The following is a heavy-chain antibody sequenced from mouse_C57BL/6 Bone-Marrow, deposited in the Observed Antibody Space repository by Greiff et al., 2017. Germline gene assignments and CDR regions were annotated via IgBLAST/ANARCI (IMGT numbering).Heavy chain of an antibody. CDR3: AREEYDGYYWFAY. CDR2: IDPSDSYT. J-gene: IGHJ3*01. V-gene: IGHV1-69*01. D-gene: IGHD2-3*01. CDR1: GYTFTSYW. Sequence: VQLQQPGAELVKPGASVKLSCKASGYTFTSYWMPWVKPRPGQGLEWIGEIDPSDSYTNYNQTFKGKSTLTVDKSSSTAYMQLSSLTSEDSAVYYCAREEYDGYYWFAYWGQGTLVTVSA.